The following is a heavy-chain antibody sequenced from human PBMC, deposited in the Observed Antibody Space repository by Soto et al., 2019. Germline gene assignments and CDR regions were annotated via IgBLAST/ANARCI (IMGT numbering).Heavy chain of an antibody. CDR2: ISGSGGST. J-gene: IGHJ4*02. D-gene: IGHD3-22*01. V-gene: IGHV3-23*01. Sequence: GGSLRLSCAASGFTFSSYAMSWVRQAPGKGLEWVSAISGSGGSTYYADSVKGRFTISRDNSKNTLYLQMNSLRAEDTAVCYCAKDIEPYYYDSSGYYLVDYWGQGTLVTVSS. CDR1: GFTFSSYA. CDR3: AKDIEPYYYDSSGYYLVDY.